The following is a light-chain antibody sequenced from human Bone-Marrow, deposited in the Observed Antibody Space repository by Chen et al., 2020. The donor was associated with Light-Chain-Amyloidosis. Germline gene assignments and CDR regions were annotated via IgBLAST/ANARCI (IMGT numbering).Light chain of an antibody. J-gene: IGLJ2*01. CDR2: DTS. V-gene: IGLV7-46*01. CDR3: VLSYSDARPEV. CDR1: TGAVTSGHY. Sequence: QAVVTQEPSLTVSPGGTVTLTCGSSTGAVTSGHYPYWFQQKPGQAPRTLIYDTSNKYSWTPARFSGSLLGGKAALTLSGAQPEDEAEYYCVLSYSDARPEVFGGGTKLTVL.